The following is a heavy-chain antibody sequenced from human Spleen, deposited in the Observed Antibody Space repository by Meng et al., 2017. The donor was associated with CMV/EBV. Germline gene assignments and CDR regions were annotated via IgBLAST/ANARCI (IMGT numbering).Heavy chain of an antibody. J-gene: IGHJ6*02. Sequence: ASVKVSCKASGYTFTAHYVHWVRQAPGQGLEWMGWIHPHRGDTNYAQKFQGRVTMTRDTSISTAYMELSRLRSDDTAVYYCARRGGGEGVGRSRRPHRNTGYYYYYGLDVWGQGTTVTVSS. V-gene: IGHV1-2*02. CDR1: GYTFTAHY. CDR3: ARRGGGEGVGRSRRPHRNTGYYYYYGLDV. D-gene: IGHD1-14*01. CDR2: IHPHRGDT.